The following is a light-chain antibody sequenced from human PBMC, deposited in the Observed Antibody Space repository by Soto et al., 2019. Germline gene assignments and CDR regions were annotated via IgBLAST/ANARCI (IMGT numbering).Light chain of an antibody. CDR2: SNN. Sequence: QSVLTQPPSASGTPGQRVTISCSGSSSNIGSNTVNWYQQLPGTAPKLLIYSNNQRPSGVPDRFSGSKSGTSASLAISVLQSEDEADYYCAAWDDSLKGWVFGGGTKLTVL. CDR3: AAWDDSLKGWV. J-gene: IGLJ3*02. CDR1: SSNIGSNT. V-gene: IGLV1-44*01.